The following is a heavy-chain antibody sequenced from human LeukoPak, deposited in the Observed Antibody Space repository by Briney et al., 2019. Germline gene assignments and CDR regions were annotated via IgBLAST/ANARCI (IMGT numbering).Heavy chain of an antibody. CDR3: VREGNEVLTKDFDS. D-gene: IGHD4-23*01. Sequence: ASVKVSCKASGFTFTGHYIHWVRQAPGQGLEWMGYINPHSGGTNSPQKFQGRVTLTTDTSISAAYMELSSLISDDTAMYYCVREGNEVLTKDFDSWGQGTLVTVSS. CDR2: INPHSGGT. V-gene: IGHV1-2*02. J-gene: IGHJ4*02. CDR1: GFTFTGHY.